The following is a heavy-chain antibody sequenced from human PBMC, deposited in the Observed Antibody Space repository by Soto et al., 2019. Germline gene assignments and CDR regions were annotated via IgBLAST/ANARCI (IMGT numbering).Heavy chain of an antibody. CDR1: GFTFRTYG. CDR3: ARGRVDGGKLDL. D-gene: IGHD5-12*01. V-gene: IGHV3-33*01. Sequence: VQLVESGGGVVQPGRSLRLSCAASGFTFRTYGMYWVRQAPGKGLEWVAVIWYDASNKYYADSVKGRFTISRDKSENTLYLQMNSLRAEDTAVYYCARGRVDGGKLDLWGQGTLVTVSS. J-gene: IGHJ4*02. CDR2: IWYDASNK.